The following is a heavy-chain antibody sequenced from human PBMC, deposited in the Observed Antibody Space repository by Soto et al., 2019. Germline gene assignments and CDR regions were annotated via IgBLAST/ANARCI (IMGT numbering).Heavy chain of an antibody. CDR2: ISYDGSNK. CDR3: ARDIAQSGFDP. CDR1: GFTFSSYA. D-gene: IGHD6-13*01. V-gene: IGHV3-30-3*01. Sequence: QVQLVESGGGVVQPGRSLRLSCAASGFTFSSYAMHWVRQAPGKGLEWVAVISYDGSNKYYADSVKGRFTISRDNSKNTLYLPMNSLRAEDTAVYYCARDIAQSGFDPWGQGTLVTVSS. J-gene: IGHJ5*02.